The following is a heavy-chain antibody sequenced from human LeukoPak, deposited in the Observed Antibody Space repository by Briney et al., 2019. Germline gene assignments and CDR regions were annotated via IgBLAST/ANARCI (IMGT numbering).Heavy chain of an antibody. V-gene: IGHV3-30-3*01. CDR3: ARGYSSSSKGVDH. D-gene: IGHD6-6*01. Sequence: PPGGSLRLSCAASGFTFSSYAMHWVRQAPGKGLEWVAVISYDGSNKYYADSVKGRFTISRDNSKNTLYLQMNSLRAEDTAVYYCARGYSSSSKGVDHWGQGTLVTVSS. J-gene: IGHJ4*02. CDR2: ISYDGSNK. CDR1: GFTFSSYA.